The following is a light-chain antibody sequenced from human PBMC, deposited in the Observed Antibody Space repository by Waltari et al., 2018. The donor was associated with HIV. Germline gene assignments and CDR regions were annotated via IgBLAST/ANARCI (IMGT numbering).Light chain of an antibody. V-gene: IGKV3-20*01. CDR3: QQYGSSPPP. J-gene: IGKJ4*01. CDR1: QSVSSSY. CDR2: GAS. Sequence: EIVLTQSPGTLSLSQGERATLSCRASQSVSSSYLAWYQQKPGQAPRLLIYGASSRATGIPDRFSGSGSGTDFTLTISRLEPEDFAVYYCQQYGSSPPPFGGGTKVEIK.